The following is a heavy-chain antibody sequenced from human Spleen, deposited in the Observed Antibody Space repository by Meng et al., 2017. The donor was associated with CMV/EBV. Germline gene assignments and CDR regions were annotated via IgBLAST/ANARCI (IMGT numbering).Heavy chain of an antibody. V-gene: IGHV5-51*01. J-gene: IGHJ6*02. CDR2: IYPGDSDT. D-gene: IGHD6-13*01. CDR1: GYSFTSYW. CDR3: ARYGRAAAGQYYYYYYGMDV. Sequence: GESLKISCKGSGYSFTSYWIGWVRQMPGKGLEWMGIIYPGDSDTRYSPSFQGQVTISADKSISTAYLQWSSLKASDTAMYYCARYGRAAAGQYYYYYYGMDVWGQGTLVTVSS.